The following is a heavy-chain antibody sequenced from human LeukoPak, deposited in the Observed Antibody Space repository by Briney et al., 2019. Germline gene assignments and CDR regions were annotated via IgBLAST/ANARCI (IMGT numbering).Heavy chain of an antibody. CDR3: ARGSDFGDC. J-gene: IGHJ4*02. CDR2: IWYDGSNK. CDR1: GFTFSRYG. D-gene: IGHD4-17*01. Sequence: GGSLRLSCAASGFTFSRYGMHWVRQAPGKGLEWVAVIWYDGSNKYYAESVKGRFTISRDNSKNTLHLQMNSLRAEDTAVYYCARGSDFGDCWGQGTLVTVSS. V-gene: IGHV3-33*01.